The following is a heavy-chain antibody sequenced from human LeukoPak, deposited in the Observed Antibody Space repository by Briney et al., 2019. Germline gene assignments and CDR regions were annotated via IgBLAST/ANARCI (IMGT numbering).Heavy chain of an antibody. Sequence: GRSLRLSCAASGFTFSSYAMHWVRQAPGKGLEWVAVISYDGSNKYYAGSVKGRFTISRDNSKNTLYLQMNSLRAEDTAVYYCARVMYSRSSQSPAYYYYYYGMDVWGQGTTVTVSS. D-gene: IGHD6-6*01. CDR1: GFTFSSYA. J-gene: IGHJ6*02. V-gene: IGHV3-30*04. CDR2: ISYDGSNK. CDR3: ARVMYSRSSQSPAYYYYYYGMDV.